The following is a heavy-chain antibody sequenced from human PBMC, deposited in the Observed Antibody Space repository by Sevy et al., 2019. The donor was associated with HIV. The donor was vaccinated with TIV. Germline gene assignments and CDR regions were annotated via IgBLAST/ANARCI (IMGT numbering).Heavy chain of an antibody. J-gene: IGHJ4*02. CDR1: GGSISSGGYY. CDR3: VRGSYYDSSGYDTFDH. D-gene: IGHD3-22*01. CDR2: IYYSGST. V-gene: IGHV4-31*03. Sequence: SETLSLTCTVSGGSISSGGYYWSWIRQHPGKGLEWIGYIYYSGSTYYNPSLKSRVTISVDTFKNQFSLKLCSVTAAETAVYYCVRGSYYDSSGYDTFDHWGQGTLVTVSS.